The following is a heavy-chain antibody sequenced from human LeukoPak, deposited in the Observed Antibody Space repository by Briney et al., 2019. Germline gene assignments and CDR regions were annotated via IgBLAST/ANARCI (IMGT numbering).Heavy chain of an antibody. D-gene: IGHD6-19*01. J-gene: IGHJ4*02. Sequence: GASVKVSCKASGYTFTSYYMHWVRQAPGQGLEWMGIINPSGGSTSYAQKFQGRVTMTRDTSTSTVYMELSSLRSEDTAVYYCARAEPPYSSGWYEVHGRYYFDYWGQGTLVIVSS. CDR1: GYTFTSYY. CDR3: ARAEPPYSSGWYEVHGRYYFDY. V-gene: IGHV1-46*01. CDR2: INPSGGST.